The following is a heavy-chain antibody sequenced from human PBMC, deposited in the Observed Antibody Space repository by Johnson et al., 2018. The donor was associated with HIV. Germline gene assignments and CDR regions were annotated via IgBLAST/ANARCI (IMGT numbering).Heavy chain of an antibody. D-gene: IGHD3-16*01. CDR2: IRYDGSNK. Sequence: VQLVESGGGVVQPGRSLRLSCAASGFTFSSYGMHWVRQAPGKGLEWVAFIRYDGSNKYYADSVKGRFTISRDNSKNTLYLQMNSLRAEDTAIYYCAKRPIMIAFGEINGFDIWGQGTTVAVSS. V-gene: IGHV3-33*03. J-gene: IGHJ3*02. CDR3: AKRPIMIAFGEINGFDI. CDR1: GFTFSSYG.